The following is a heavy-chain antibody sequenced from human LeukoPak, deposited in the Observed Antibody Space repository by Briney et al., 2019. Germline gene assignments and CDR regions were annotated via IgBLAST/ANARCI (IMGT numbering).Heavy chain of an antibody. Sequence: GGSLRLSCAASGFAFNTYSMNWVRQAPGKGLEWVSYIRSDSSIIYYADSVKGRFTMSRDHGKNSLYLQMNSLRVEDTAVYFCARVQDGKWDFDYWGQGTLVTVSS. D-gene: IGHD2-8*01. V-gene: IGHV3-48*01. CDR3: ARVQDGKWDFDY. CDR1: GFAFNTYS. J-gene: IGHJ4*02. CDR2: IRSDSSII.